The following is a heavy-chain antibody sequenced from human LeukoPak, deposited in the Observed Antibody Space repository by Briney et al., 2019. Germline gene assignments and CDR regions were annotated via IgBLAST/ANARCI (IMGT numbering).Heavy chain of an antibody. CDR1: GGTFSSYA. J-gene: IGHJ6*03. Sequence: SVKVSCKASGGTFSSYAISWVRQAPGQGLEWMGGINPIFGTANYAQRLQGRVTMTTDTSTSTAHMELRSLRSDDTAVYYCARDTPRSLGVVLVADLRYFYYMDVWGKGTTVTVSS. V-gene: IGHV1-69*05. CDR3: ARDTPRSLGVVLVADLRYFYYMDV. CDR2: INPIFGTA. D-gene: IGHD2-15*01.